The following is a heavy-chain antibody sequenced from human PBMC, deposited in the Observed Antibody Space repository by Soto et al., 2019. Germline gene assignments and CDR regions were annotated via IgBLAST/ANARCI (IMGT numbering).Heavy chain of an antibody. CDR3: SKFRGTGYPPTLDY. CDR2: ISYDGGNK. V-gene: IGHV3-30*18. D-gene: IGHD3-9*01. CDR1: GFTFSSYN. J-gene: IGHJ4*02. Sequence: QVQLVESGGGVVQPGRSLRLSCAASGFTFSSYNMHWVRQDPVKGLEWVAVISYDGGNKYYADSVRGRFTISRDNSKNTLYLQMNSLRAEDTAVYYCSKFRGTGYPPTLDYWGQGTLVTVSS.